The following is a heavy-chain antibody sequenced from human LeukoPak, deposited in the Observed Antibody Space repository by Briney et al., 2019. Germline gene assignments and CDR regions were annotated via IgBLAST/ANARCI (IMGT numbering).Heavy chain of an antibody. CDR1: GYTFTTYA. CDR2: INPYSGDT. D-gene: IGHD5-12*01. CDR3: ARTNGGYEYN. Sequence: ASVKVSCKASGYTFTTYAMNWVRQAPGQGLAWMGWINPYSGDTTYAQKFQGRLTLTRDTSISTAYMEVSRLKSDDTAVYYCARTNGGYEYNWGQGTRVIVS. V-gene: IGHV1-2*02. J-gene: IGHJ4*02.